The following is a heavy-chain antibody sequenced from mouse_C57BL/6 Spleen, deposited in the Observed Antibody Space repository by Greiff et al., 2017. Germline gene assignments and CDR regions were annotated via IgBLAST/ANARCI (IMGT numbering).Heavy chain of an antibody. D-gene: IGHD6-2*01. V-gene: IGHV1-26*01. J-gene: IGHJ1*03. CDR2: INPNNGGT. CDR3: AIISSLSDWYFDV. CDR1: GYTFTDYY. Sequence: VQLQQSGPELVKPGASVKISCKASGYTFTDYYLNWVKQSHGKSLEWIGDINPNNGGTSSNQKFKGKATLTVDKSSSTAYMELRSLTSEYSAVYYCAIISSLSDWYFDVWGTGTTVTVSS.